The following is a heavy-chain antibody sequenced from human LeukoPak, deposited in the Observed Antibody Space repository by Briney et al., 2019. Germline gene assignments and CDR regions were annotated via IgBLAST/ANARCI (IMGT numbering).Heavy chain of an antibody. V-gene: IGHV4-59*12. J-gene: IGHJ6*02. CDR2: IYYSGST. D-gene: IGHD1-26*01. CDR1: GGSISSYY. Sequence: PSETLSLTCTVSGGSISSYYWSWIRQPPGKGLEWIGYIYYSGSTNYNPSLKSRVTISVDTSKNQFSLKLSSVTAADTAVYYCAREGREDYYGMDVWGQGTTVTVSS. CDR3: AREGREDYYGMDV.